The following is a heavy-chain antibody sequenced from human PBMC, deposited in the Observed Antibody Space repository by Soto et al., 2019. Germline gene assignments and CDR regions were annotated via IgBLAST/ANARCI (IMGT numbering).Heavy chain of an antibody. CDR2: IIPIFGTA. Sequence: QVQLVQSGAEVKKPGSSVKVSCKASGGTFSSYAISWVRQAPGQGLEWMGGIIPIFGTANYAQKFQGRVTITAEESTSTAYMELSSLRSEDTAVYYCARDPATVTTRYYYYYGMDVWGQGSTVTVSS. J-gene: IGHJ6*02. V-gene: IGHV1-69*01. CDR1: GGTFSSYA. CDR3: ARDPATVTTRYYYYYGMDV. D-gene: IGHD4-17*01.